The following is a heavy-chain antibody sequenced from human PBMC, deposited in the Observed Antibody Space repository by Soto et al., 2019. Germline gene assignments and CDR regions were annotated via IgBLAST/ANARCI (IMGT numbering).Heavy chain of an antibody. D-gene: IGHD6-13*01. J-gene: IGHJ6*02. CDR1: GGSFSGYY. CDR3: ARGGDSSSWKYYYYYYGMDV. V-gene: IGHV4-34*01. Sequence: QVQLQQWGAGLLKPSETLSLTCAVYGGSFSGYYWSWIRQPPGKGLEWIGAINHSGSTNYNPSLKSRVTISVDTSKNQFSLKLSSVTAADTAVYYCARGGDSSSWKYYYYYYGMDVWGQGTTVTVSS. CDR2: INHSGST.